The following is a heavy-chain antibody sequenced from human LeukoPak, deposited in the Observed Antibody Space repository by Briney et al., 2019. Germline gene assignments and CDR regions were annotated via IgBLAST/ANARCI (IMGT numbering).Heavy chain of an antibody. J-gene: IGHJ4*02. V-gene: IGHV3-30*19. CDR1: GFTFSSYG. CDR3: ARDRDSSGYIDY. Sequence: GGSLRLSCVVSGFTFSSYGMHWVRQAPGKGLEWVAVISYDGSNKYYADSVKGRFTISRDNSKNTLYLQMNSLRAEDTAVCYCARDRDSSGYIDYWGQGTLVTVSS. D-gene: IGHD3-22*01. CDR2: ISYDGSNK.